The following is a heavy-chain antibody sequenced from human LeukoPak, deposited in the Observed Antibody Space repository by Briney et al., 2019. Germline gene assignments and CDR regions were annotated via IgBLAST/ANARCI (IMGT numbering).Heavy chain of an antibody. J-gene: IGHJ4*02. V-gene: IGHV4-30-4*07. D-gene: IGHD2-21*01. CDR3: ARDLGGGDSFDF. CDR2: IYYSGST. CDR1: GGSISSGGYS. Sequence: SQTLSLTCAVSGGSISSGGYSWSWIRQPPGKGLEWIGYIYYSGSTNYNPSLKSRVTISVDTSKNQFSLKLSSVTAADTAVYYCARDLGGGDSFDFWGQGTLVTVSS.